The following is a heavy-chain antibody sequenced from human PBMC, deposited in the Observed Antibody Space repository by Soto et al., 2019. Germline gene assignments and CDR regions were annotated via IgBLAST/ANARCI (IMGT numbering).Heavy chain of an antibody. Sequence: QVQLVQSGAEMKKPGASLKVSCKASGYNFRDYNVHWLRQVPGQGLEWMGWINPKFGSTKYAQRFQGRITLTGDMSISTAYMELSRLTSNDTAVYFCARRWSSRDWLDPWGQGTLVTVSS. V-gene: IGHV1-2*02. J-gene: IGHJ5*02. CDR1: GYNFRDYN. CDR3: ARRWSSRDWLDP. CDR2: INPKFGST.